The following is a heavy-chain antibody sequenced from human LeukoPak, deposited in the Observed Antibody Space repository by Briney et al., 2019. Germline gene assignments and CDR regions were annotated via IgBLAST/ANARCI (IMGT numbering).Heavy chain of an antibody. CDR2: INHSGST. CDR1: GGSIRSSSYY. V-gene: IGHV4-39*07. CDR3: ARSFPNYYDSSGYPHY. J-gene: IGHJ4*02. D-gene: IGHD3-22*01. Sequence: SETLSLTCTVSGGSIRSSSYYWGWIRQPPGKGLEWIGEINHSGSTNYNPSLKSRVTISVDTSKNQFSLKLSSVTAADTAVYYCARSFPNYYDSSGYPHYWGQGTLVTVSS.